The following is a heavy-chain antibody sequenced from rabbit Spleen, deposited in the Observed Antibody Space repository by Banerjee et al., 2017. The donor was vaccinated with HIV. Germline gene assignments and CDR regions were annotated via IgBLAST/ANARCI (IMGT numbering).Heavy chain of an antibody. D-gene: IGHD4-1*01. V-gene: IGHV1S45*01. CDR3: ARVSQSSGWGEDL. CDR2: IDAGSDGT. J-gene: IGHJ4*01. Sequence: QQQLEESGGGLVKPGGTLTLTCTASGFSFSGSYWICWVRQAPGKGLEWIACIDAGSDGTYYASWAKGRFTISKTSSTVDLKMTSLTVADTATYFCARVSQSSGWGEDLLGPRTLVTVS. CDR1: GFSFSGSYW.